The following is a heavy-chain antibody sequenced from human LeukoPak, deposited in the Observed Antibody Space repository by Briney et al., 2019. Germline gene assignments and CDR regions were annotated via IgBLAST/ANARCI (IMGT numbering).Heavy chain of an antibody. CDR2: INHSGST. CDR1: SGSLGECE. Sequence: QSLTGGGKSGSLGECEDLGSRRTLKKRLEWIGEINHSGSTNYNPSLKSRVTISVDTSKNQFSLKLSSVTAADTAVYYCARGPRRGYSGFDLWGRGTLVTVSS. J-gene: IGHJ2*01. D-gene: IGHD5-12*01. CDR3: ARGPRRGYSGFDL. V-gene: IGHV4-34*01.